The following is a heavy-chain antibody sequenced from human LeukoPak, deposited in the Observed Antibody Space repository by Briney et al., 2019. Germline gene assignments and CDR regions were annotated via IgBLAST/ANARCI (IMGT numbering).Heavy chain of an antibody. J-gene: IGHJ3*02. Sequence: SQTLSLTCAISGDSVSSNSAAWNWIRQSPSRGLEWLGRTYYRSKWYNDYAVSVKSRITINPDTSKNQFSLQLNSVTPEDTAVYYCARDRYDYIWGSYRRSGAFGIWGQGTMVTVSS. V-gene: IGHV6-1*01. CDR1: GDSVSSNSAA. D-gene: IGHD3-16*02. CDR3: ARDRYDYIWGSYRRSGAFGI. CDR2: TYYRSKWYN.